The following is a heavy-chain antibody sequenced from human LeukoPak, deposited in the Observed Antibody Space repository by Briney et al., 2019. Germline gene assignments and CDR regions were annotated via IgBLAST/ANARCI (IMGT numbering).Heavy chain of an antibody. Sequence: SETLSLTCTVSAGSISSYYWGWVRQPPGKGLEWIGSIYSSGNTNDNPSLKSGLTISVNTSKKQFSLKLTSVTAADTAMYYCARGGVVVQDAFDIWGQGTMVTVSS. CDR2: IYSSGNT. J-gene: IGHJ3*02. V-gene: IGHV4-59*08. CDR3: ARGGVVVQDAFDI. CDR1: AGSISSYY. D-gene: IGHD1-1*01.